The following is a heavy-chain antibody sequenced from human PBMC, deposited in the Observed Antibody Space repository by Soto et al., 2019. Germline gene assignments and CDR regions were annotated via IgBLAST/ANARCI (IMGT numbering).Heavy chain of an antibody. CDR3: ARHDLGCSSTSCYPYYMDV. D-gene: IGHD2-2*01. CDR2: IYYSGST. J-gene: IGHJ6*03. V-gene: IGHV4-59*08. CDR1: GGSISSYY. Sequence: SETLSLTCTVSGGSISSYYWSWIRQPPGKGLEWIGYIYYSGSTNYNPSLKSRVTISVNTSKNQFSLKLSSVTAADTAVYYCARHDLGCSSTSCYPYYMDVWGKGTTVTV.